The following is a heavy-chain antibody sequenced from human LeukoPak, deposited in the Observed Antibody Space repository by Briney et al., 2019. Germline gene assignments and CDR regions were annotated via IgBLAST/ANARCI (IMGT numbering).Heavy chain of an antibody. Sequence: GASVKVSCKASGYTFTGYYIHWVRQAPGQGLEWMGWINPNYGGTNYAQKFQGRVTMSRDTSISAAYMELSRLRSDDTTVYYCTRSLFSGYDMRAFDMWGQGTMVTVSS. D-gene: IGHD5-12*01. V-gene: IGHV1-2*02. CDR3: TRSLFSGYDMRAFDM. CDR2: INPNYGGT. J-gene: IGHJ3*02. CDR1: GYTFTGYY.